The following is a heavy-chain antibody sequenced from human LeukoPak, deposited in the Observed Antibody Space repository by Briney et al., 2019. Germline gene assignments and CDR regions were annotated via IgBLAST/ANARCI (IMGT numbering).Heavy chain of an antibody. CDR3: AAGSSNTWYYFDY. J-gene: IGHJ4*02. V-gene: IGHV3-48*03. D-gene: IGHD6-13*01. CDR1: GFLFSSFE. CDR2: ISSSGITI. Sequence: GGSLRLSCAASGFLFSSFEVNWVRQAPGKGLGWVSYISSSGITIYYADSVKGRFTISRDNAKNSLYLQMNSLRADDTAVYYCAAGSSNTWYYFDYWGQGTLVTVSS.